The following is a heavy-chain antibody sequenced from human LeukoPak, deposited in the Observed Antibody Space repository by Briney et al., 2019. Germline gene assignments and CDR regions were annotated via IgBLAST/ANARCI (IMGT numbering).Heavy chain of an antibody. J-gene: IGHJ4*02. CDR2: ISYDGSNK. CDR1: GFTFSSYA. Sequence: GGSLRLSCAASGFTFSSYAMHWVRQAPGKGLEWVAVISYDGSNKYYADSVKGRFTISRDNSKNTLYLQMNSLRAEDTAVYYCARDGHRDGYNYLDYWGQGTLVTVSS. D-gene: IGHD5-24*01. V-gene: IGHV3-30-3*01. CDR3: ARDGHRDGYNYLDY.